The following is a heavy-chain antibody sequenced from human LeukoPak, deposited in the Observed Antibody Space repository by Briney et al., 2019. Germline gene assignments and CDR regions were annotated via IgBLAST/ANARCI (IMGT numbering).Heavy chain of an antibody. J-gene: IGHJ6*03. D-gene: IGHD6-19*01. CDR3: ARDVSSGWAGDMDV. CDR1: GFTFDDYG. CDR2: INWNGGST. V-gene: IGHV3-20*04. Sequence: GGSLRLSCAASGFTFDDYGMSWVRQAPGKGLEWVSGINWNGGSTGYADSVKGRFTISRDNAKSSLYLQMNSLRAEDTALYYCARDVSSGWAGDMDVWGKGTTVTVSS.